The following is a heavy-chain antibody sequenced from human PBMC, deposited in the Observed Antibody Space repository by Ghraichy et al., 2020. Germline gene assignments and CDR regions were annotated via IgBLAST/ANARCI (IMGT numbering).Heavy chain of an antibody. D-gene: IGHD1-7*01. CDR2: IYYSGST. CDR3: ARSPNVRYNWNYNYFDY. Sequence: SETLSLTCTVSGGSISSSSYYWGWICQPPGKGLEWIGSIYYSGSTYYNPSLKSRVTISVDTSKNQFSLKLSSVTAADTAVYYCARSPNVRYNWNYNYFDYWGQGTLVTVSS. V-gene: IGHV4-39*01. J-gene: IGHJ4*02. CDR1: GGSISSSSYY.